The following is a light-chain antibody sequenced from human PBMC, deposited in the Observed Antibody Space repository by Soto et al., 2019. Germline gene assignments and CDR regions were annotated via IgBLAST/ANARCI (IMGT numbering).Light chain of an antibody. Sequence: DIQMTQSPTSLSASVGDRVTITCRASQDIRNFVAWYQQKPGKAPKLLIYAASTLHSGVPSRFSGSGSGTDFTLTINNLQPEDVATYSCQKYSSVPVFGPGTKVEIK. CDR2: AAS. CDR3: QKYSSVPV. V-gene: IGKV1-27*01. CDR1: QDIRNF. J-gene: IGKJ3*01.